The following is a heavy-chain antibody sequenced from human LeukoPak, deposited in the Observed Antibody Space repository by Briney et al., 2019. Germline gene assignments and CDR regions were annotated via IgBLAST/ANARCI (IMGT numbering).Heavy chain of an antibody. J-gene: IGHJ5*02. CDR3: AGSLGYNYYDSSGRANNWFDP. CDR1: GFTFSSYA. Sequence: GGSLRLSCAASGFTFSSYAMHWVRQAPGKGLEWVAVISYDGSNKYYADSVKGRFTISRDNSKNTLYLQMNSLRAEDTAVYYCAGSLGYNYYDSSGRANNWFDPWGQGTLVTVSS. V-gene: IGHV3-30*04. CDR2: ISYDGSNK. D-gene: IGHD3-22*01.